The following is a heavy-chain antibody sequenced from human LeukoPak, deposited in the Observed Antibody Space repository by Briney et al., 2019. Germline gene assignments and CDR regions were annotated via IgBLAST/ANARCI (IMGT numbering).Heavy chain of an antibody. CDR2: IRAYNGNT. J-gene: IGHJ4*02. Sequence: ASVKVSCKSSGYTFTSYGITWVRQAPGQGLEWMGWIRAYNGNTNYAQKFQGRVTLTTDTSTSTVYMELRSLRSDDTAVYYCARGGSGWASDYWGQGTLVTVSS. CDR3: ARGGSGWASDY. D-gene: IGHD6-19*01. V-gene: IGHV1-18*01. CDR1: GYTFTSYG.